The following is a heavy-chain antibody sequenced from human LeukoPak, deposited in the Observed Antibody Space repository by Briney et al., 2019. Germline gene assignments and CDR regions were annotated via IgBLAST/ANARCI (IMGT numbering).Heavy chain of an antibody. CDR1: GFTFSRYW. J-gene: IGHJ6*02. V-gene: IGHV3-74*01. CDR2: ISTDGSSS. D-gene: IGHD3-16*01. CDR3: ASYVTSIPSGMDV. Sequence: PGGSLRLSSAASGFTFSRYWMHWLRQGPGKGLVWVSRISTDGSSSTYADSVKGRFTISSDNGKNTLYLQMNSLRAEDTAVYYCASYVTSIPSGMDVWGQGTTVIVSS.